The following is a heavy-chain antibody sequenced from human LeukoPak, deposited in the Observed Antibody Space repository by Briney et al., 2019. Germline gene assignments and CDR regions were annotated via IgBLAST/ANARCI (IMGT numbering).Heavy chain of an antibody. V-gene: IGHV3-23*01. Sequence: GGSLRLSCAASGFTFSSYAMSWVRQAPGKGLEWVSAISGSGGSTYYADSVKGRLTISRDNAKNTLYLQMNNLRGEDTALYYCSKAGDTNYYRYGDYWGQGTLVTVSS. CDR2: ISGSGGST. CDR1: GFTFSSYA. CDR3: SKAGDTNYYRYGDY. J-gene: IGHJ4*02. D-gene: IGHD5-18*01.